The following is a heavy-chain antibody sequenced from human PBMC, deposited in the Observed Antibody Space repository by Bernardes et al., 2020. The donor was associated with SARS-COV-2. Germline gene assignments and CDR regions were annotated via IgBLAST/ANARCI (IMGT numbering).Heavy chain of an antibody. Sequence: GGPRRLCCAAAGFTFSTYDMHWVRNTTGKGLEWVSGIGTLGDTYYADSVKGRFTISREDAKNSLYLQMNSLRAGDTAVYYCLRGFLRRASHDTFDIWGQGTLVTVSS. J-gene: IGHJ3*02. CDR2: IGTLGDT. V-gene: IGHV3-13*04. D-gene: IGHD3-3*01. CDR1: GFTFSTYD. CDR3: LRGFLRRASHDTFDI.